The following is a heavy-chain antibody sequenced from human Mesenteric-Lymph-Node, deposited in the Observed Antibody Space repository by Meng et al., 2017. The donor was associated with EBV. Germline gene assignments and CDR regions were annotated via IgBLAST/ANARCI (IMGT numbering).Heavy chain of an antibody. V-gene: IGHV1-18*01. Sequence: QVQLVQSGAEVKKPGASVRVSCKASGYTFTSYGISWVRQAPGQGLEWMGWISTYNGNTNYAQKVQGRVTMTRETSTSTAYMELRSLRPDDTAVYYCARGRRDYDSGSYPDFDYWGQGTLVTVSS. D-gene: IGHD3-10*01. J-gene: IGHJ4*02. CDR1: GYTFTSYG. CDR2: ISTYNGNT. CDR3: ARGRRDYDSGSYPDFDY.